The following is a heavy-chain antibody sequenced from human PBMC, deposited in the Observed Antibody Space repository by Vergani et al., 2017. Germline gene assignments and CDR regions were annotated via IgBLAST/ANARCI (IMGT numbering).Heavy chain of an antibody. CDR3: AMTHYDILTGYIASNWFDP. J-gene: IGHJ5*02. CDR2: ISGSGGST. CDR1: GFTFSSYA. Sequence: EVQLLESGGGLVQPGGSLRLSCAASGFTFSSYAMSWVRQAPGKGLEWVSAISGSGGSTYYADSVKGRFTISRDNSKNTLYLQMNSLRAEDTAVYYCAMTHYDILTGYIASNWFDPWGQGTLVTVSS. D-gene: IGHD3-9*01. V-gene: IGHV3-23*01.